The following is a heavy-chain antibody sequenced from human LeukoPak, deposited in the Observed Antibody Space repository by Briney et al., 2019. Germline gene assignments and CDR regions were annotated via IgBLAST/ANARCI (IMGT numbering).Heavy chain of an antibody. Sequence: GGSLRLSCAASGFTFSSYWMSWVRQAPGKGLEWVANIKQDGSEKYYVDSVKGRFTISRDNAKNSLYLQMNSLRAEDTAVYYCARSLGFFSSTSCYPQTSGGKGPLVTVS. V-gene: IGHV3-7*01. D-gene: IGHD2-2*01. CDR3: ARSLGFFSSTSCYPQTS. CDR1: GFTFSSYW. J-gene: IGHJ4*02. CDR2: IKQDGSEK.